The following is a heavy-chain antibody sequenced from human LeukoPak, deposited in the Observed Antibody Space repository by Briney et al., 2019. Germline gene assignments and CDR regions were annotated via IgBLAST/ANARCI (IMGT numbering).Heavy chain of an antibody. CDR2: ISGSGGST. D-gene: IGHD1-26*01. Sequence: PGASLRLSCAASGFTFSSYAMSWVRQAPGKGLEWVSVISGSGGSTYYADSVKGRFTISRDNSKNTLYLQMNSLRAEDTAVYYCAKDQSGSYYYFDYWGQGTLVTVSS. CDR3: AKDQSGSYYYFDY. V-gene: IGHV3-23*01. CDR1: GFTFSSYA. J-gene: IGHJ4*02.